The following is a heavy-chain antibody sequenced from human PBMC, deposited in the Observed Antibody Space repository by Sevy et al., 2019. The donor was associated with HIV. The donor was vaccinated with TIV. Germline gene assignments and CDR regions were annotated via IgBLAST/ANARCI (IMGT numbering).Heavy chain of an antibody. CDR2: IIPILGTV. J-gene: IGHJ4*02. D-gene: IGHD6-19*01. CDR1: GGTFSSYG. Sequence: ASVKVSCKASGGTFSSYGISWVRQAPGQGLEWMGGIIPILGTVNYAQKFQGRVTITADESTKTAYMGLSSRRSEDTAVYYCARGGGNGWYYFDYWGQETLVTVSS. CDR3: ARGGGNGWYYFDY. V-gene: IGHV1-69*13.